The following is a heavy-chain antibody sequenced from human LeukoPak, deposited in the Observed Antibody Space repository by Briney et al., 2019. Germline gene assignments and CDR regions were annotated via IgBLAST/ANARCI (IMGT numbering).Heavy chain of an antibody. J-gene: IGHJ6*02. V-gene: IGHV1-8*01. CDR3: ARPPYGSGSYAGPYYGMDV. CDR2: MNPNSGNT. D-gene: IGHD3-10*01. Sequence: ASVTVSCKASGYTFTSYDINWVRQATGQGLEWMGWMNPNSGNTGYAQKFQGRVTMTRNTSISTAYMELSSLRSEDTAVYYCARPPYGSGSYAGPYYGMDVWGQGTTVTVSS. CDR1: GYTFTSYD.